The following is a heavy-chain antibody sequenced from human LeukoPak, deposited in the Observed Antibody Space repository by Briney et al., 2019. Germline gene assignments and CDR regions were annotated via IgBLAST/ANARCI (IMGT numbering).Heavy chain of an antibody. J-gene: IGHJ4*02. Sequence: SVKVSCKASGYTFTGYYMHWVRQAPGQGLEWMGGIIPIFGTANYAQKFQGRVTITADESTSTAYMELSSLRSEDTAVYYCARDVLTGYYNDYYFDYWGQGTLVTVSS. V-gene: IGHV1-69*13. CDR1: GYTFTGYY. CDR2: IIPIFGTA. D-gene: IGHD3-9*01. CDR3: ARDVLTGYYNDYYFDY.